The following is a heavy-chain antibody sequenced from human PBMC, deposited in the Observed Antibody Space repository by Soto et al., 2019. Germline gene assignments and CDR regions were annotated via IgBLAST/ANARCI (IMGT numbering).Heavy chain of an antibody. J-gene: IGHJ6*02. V-gene: IGHV1-69*01. Sequence: QVQLVQSGAEVKKPGSSVKVSCKASGGTFSSYAISWVRQAPGQGLEWMGGIIPIFGTANYAQKFQCRVTITADESTSTAYMELSSLRSEDTAVYYCARSSTVTTLYYYYYGMDVWGQGTTVTVSS. CDR2: IIPIFGTA. D-gene: IGHD4-17*01. CDR3: ARSSTVTTLYYYYYGMDV. CDR1: GGTFSSYA.